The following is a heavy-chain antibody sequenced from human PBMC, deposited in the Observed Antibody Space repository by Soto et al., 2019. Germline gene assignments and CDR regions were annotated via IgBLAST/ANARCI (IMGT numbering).Heavy chain of an antibody. J-gene: IGHJ4*02. CDR3: ASRYCTNGVCHEP. D-gene: IGHD2-8*01. Sequence: GASVKGSCKASGYTFTSYGISWVRQAPGQGLEWMGWISAYNGNTNYAQKLQGRVTMTTDTSTSTAYMELRSLRSDDTAVYYCASRYCTNGVCHEPWGQGTLVTVSS. CDR1: GYTFTSYG. V-gene: IGHV1-18*01. CDR2: ISAYNGNT.